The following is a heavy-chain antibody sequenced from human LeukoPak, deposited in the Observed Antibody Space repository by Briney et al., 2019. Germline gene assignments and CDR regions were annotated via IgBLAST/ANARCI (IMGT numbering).Heavy chain of an antibody. Sequence: SETLSLTCTVSGASISSRSHYRGWIRQPPGKGLEWIGSIYYSGTTYNNPSLKSRVTISVDTSKNQFSLKLTSVTAADTAVYYCARHAVPGSTSLTTFQYWGQGALVTVSS. D-gene: IGHD1-26*01. CDR3: ARHAVPGSTSLTTFQY. CDR1: GASISSRSHY. V-gene: IGHV4-39*01. CDR2: IYYSGTT. J-gene: IGHJ1*01.